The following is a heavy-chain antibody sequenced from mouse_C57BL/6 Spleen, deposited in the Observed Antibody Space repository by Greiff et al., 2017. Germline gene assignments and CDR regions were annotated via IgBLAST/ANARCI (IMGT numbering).Heavy chain of an antibody. D-gene: IGHD2-2*01. CDR3: ARVREYYFDY. V-gene: IGHV1-55*01. J-gene: IGHJ2*01. CDR2: IYPGSGST. CDR1: GYTFTSYW. Sequence: QVHVKQPGAELVKPGASVKMSCKASGYTFTSYWITWVKQRPGQGLEWIGDIYPGSGSTNYNEKFKSKATLTVDTSSSTAYMQLSSLTSEDSAVYYCARVREYYFDYWGQGTTLTVSS.